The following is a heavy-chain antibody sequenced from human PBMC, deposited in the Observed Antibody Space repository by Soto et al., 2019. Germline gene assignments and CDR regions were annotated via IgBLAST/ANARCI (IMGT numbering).Heavy chain of an antibody. J-gene: IGHJ4*02. CDR3: ARDAAVPGESDRFDY. CDR1: GYSVTRNFW. V-gene: IGHV4-4*02. CDR2: AYHNGLT. Sequence: LSLTCTGSGYSVTRNFWLSWVRQPPGKGLEWIGEAYHNGLTDYSPSLKSRVTMSVDTTKNEFSLKLTSLTAADTAIYYCARDAAVPGESDRFDYWGQGIMVTVSS. D-gene: IGHD2-2*01.